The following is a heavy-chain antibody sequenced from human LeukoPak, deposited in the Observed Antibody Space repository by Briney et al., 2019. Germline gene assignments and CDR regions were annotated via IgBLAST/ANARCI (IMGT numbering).Heavy chain of an antibody. D-gene: IGHD3-22*01. CDR3: ARDVFLYDSSGYYPPGPFDP. Sequence: ASVKVSCKASGYTFTSYGISWVRQAPGQGPEWMGWISAYNGNTNYAQKFQGGVTMTRDTSISTAYMELSRLRSDDTAVYYCARDVFLYDSSGYYPPGPFDPWGQGTLVTVSS. CDR1: GYTFTSYG. CDR2: ISAYNGNT. J-gene: IGHJ5*02. V-gene: IGHV1-18*01.